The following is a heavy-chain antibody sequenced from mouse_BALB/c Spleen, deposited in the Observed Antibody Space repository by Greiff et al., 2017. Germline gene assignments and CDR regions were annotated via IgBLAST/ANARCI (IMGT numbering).Heavy chain of an antibody. CDR3: ARPGYAIDY. V-gene: IGHV1S137*01. CDR1: GYTFTDYA. Sequence: QVQLQQSGAELVRPGVSVKISCKGSGYTFTDYAMHWVKQSHAKSLEWIGVISTYYGDASYNQKFKGKATMTVDKSSSTAYMELARLTSEDSAIYYCARPGYAIDYWGQGTSVTVSS. J-gene: IGHJ4*01. CDR2: ISTYYGDA.